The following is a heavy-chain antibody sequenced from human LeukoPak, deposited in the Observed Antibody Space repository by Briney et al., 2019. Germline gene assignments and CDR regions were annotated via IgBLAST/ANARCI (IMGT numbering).Heavy chain of an antibody. V-gene: IGHV1-18*01. J-gene: IGHJ5*02. D-gene: IGHD1-7*01. CDR2: INTYNGNT. Sequence: ASVKVSCKASGYTFSDYGISWVRQAPGQGVERMGWINTYNGNTNYAQKLQGRVTMTTDTSTSTAYMELRSLRSDDTAVYYCARDYNWNYEPRIDPWGQGTLVTVSS. CDR3: ARDYNWNYEPRIDP. CDR1: GYTFSDYG.